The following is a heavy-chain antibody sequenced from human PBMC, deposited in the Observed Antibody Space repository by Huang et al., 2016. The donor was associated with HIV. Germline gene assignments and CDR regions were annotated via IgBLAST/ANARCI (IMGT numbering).Heavy chain of an antibody. CDR2: INPGNGNT. J-gene: IGHJ4*02. CDR1: GYSFTTYA. CDR3: AREFVIFGAPLWPAY. V-gene: IGHV1-3*01. D-gene: IGHD2-21*01. Sequence: QVQLVQSGAEVKKPGASVKVSCKASGYSFTTYALHWVRQAPGNRLEWMGWINPGNGNTNNSQKFQGRVTITRDTSASTVYMEVSSLTFEDTAVYYCAREFVIFGAPLWPAYWGQGTLISVSS.